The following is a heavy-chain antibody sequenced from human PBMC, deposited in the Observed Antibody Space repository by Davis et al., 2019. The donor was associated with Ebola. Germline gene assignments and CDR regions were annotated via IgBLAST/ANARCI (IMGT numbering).Heavy chain of an antibody. CDR2: ISSSGSTI. CDR3: ASILRGYSYGMDV. V-gene: IGHV3-11*04. D-gene: IGHD5-18*01. CDR1: GFPFSDYY. Sequence: PGGSLRLSCAASGFPFSDYYMSWIRQAPGKGLEWVSYISSSGSTIYYADSVKGRFTISRDNAKNSLYLQMNSLRAEDTAVYYCASILRGYSYGMDVWGQGTTVTVSS. J-gene: IGHJ6*02.